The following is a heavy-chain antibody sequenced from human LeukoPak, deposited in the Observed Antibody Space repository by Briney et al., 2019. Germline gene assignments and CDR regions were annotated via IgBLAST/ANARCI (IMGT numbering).Heavy chain of an antibody. CDR1: GYTFTGYY. Sequence: ASVKVSCKASGYTFTGYYMHWVRQAPGQGLEWMGWINPNSGGTNYAQKFQGRVTMTRDTSISTAYMELSSLRSEDTAVYYCARRCSSTSCYGGMYYFDYWGQGTLVTVSS. CDR2: INPNSGGT. D-gene: IGHD2-2*01. CDR3: ARRCSSTSCYGGMYYFDY. J-gene: IGHJ4*02. V-gene: IGHV1-2*02.